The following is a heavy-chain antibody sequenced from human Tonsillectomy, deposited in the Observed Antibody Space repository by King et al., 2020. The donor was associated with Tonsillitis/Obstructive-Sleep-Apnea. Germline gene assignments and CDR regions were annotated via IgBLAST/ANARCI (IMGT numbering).Heavy chain of an antibody. Sequence: QLVQSGGGVVQPGRSLRLSCGASGFSFRNYGMHWVRQAPGKGLEWVALIWYDGSKKYYADSVKGRFTISRDNSKNILYLQMNSLRADDTAVYYCARARVLKGGFDPWGQGTLVTVSS. CDR2: IWYDGSKK. D-gene: IGHD1-26*01. V-gene: IGHV3-33*01. J-gene: IGHJ5*02. CDR3: ARARVLKGGFDP. CDR1: GFSFRNYG.